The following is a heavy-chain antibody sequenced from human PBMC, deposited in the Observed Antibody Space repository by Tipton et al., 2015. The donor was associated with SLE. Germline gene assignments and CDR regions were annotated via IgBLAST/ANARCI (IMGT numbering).Heavy chain of an antibody. CDR2: ISYDGSDK. CDR3: ARVISSIDAAEYFQH. J-gene: IGHJ1*01. V-gene: IGHV3-30*04. CDR1: GFTFSSYN. D-gene: IGHD6-6*01. Sequence: SLRLSCAASGFTFSSYNMQWVRQAPGKGLQWVALISYDGSDKYHADSVKGRFTISRDNSKNTLFLQMNGLRVEDTAVYYCARVISSIDAAEYFQHWGRGTLVTVSS.